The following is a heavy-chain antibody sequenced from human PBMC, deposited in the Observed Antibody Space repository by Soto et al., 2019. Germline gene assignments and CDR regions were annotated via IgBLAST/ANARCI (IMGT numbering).Heavy chain of an antibody. CDR1: SYTFTSYA. CDR2: INAGNGNT. D-gene: IGHD3-22*01. Sequence: SAKVSFKASSYTFTSYAMHWVRQAPGQRREWMGWINAGNGNTKYSQKFQGRVTITRDTSASTAYMELSSLRSEDTAVYYCARDWDYYDSSGYHTGLWFDPWGQGTLVTVSS. CDR3: ARDWDYYDSSGYHTGLWFDP. V-gene: IGHV1-3*01. J-gene: IGHJ5*02.